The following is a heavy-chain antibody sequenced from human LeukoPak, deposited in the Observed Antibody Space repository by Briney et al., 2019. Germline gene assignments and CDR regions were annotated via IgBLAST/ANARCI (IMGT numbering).Heavy chain of an antibody. V-gene: IGHV4-34*01. CDR3: ARRSSWRGWFDP. CDR2: IYHSGST. D-gene: IGHD6-13*01. J-gene: IGHJ5*02. Sequence: GSLRLSCAPSGFTLCIYTMNWVCHSPGKGLERVWGIYHSGSTNYNPSLKSRVTISVDTSKNQFSLKLSSVTAADTAVYYCARRSSWRGWFDPWGQGTLVTVSS. CDR1: GFTLCIYT.